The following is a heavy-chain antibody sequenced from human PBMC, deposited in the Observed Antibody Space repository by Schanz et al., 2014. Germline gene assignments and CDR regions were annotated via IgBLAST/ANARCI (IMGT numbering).Heavy chain of an antibody. CDR1: GFTFSTYA. CDR3: ARGGFGEVSYFDY. Sequence: VQLVESGGGVVQPGGSLRLSCAASGFTFSTYAMAWVRQAPGKGLEWVSSINTGGDSTYYADSVKGRFTISRDNSRDTVYLQMNSLRPEDTAVYYCARGGFGEVSYFDYWGQGTLVTVSS. D-gene: IGHD3-10*01. CDR2: INTGGDST. J-gene: IGHJ4*02. V-gene: IGHV3-23*04.